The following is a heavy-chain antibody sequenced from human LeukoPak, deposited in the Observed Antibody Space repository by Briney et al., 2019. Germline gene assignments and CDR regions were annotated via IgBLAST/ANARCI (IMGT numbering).Heavy chain of an antibody. V-gene: IGHV1-2*02. D-gene: IGHD6-13*01. CDR2: INPNSGGT. CDR1: GYTFTGYY. Sequence: ASVKVSCKASGYTFTGYYMHWVRQAPGQGLEWMGWINPNSGGTNYAQKFQGRVTMTRDTSISTAYMELSRLRSDDTAVYYCARDHVNKAGIAAAGILTGAFDIWGQGTMVTVSS. CDR3: ARDHVNKAGIAAAGILTGAFDI. J-gene: IGHJ3*02.